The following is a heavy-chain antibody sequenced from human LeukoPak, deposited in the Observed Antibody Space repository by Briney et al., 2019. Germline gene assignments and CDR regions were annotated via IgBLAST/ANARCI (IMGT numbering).Heavy chain of an antibody. V-gene: IGHV1-69*13. J-gene: IGHJ4*02. D-gene: IGHD5-24*01. Sequence: SVKVSCKASGGTFSSYAISWVRQAPGQGLEWMGGIIPIFGTANYAQKFQGRVTITADESTSTAYMELSSLRSEDTAVYYCAREWLQLRGFDYWGQGTLVTVSS. CDR3: AREWLQLRGFDY. CDR1: GGTFSSYA. CDR2: IIPIFGTA.